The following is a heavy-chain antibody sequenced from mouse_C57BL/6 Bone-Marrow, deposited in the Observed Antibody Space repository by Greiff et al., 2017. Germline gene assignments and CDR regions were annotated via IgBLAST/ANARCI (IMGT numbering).Heavy chain of an antibody. D-gene: IGHD3-2*02. Sequence: QVQLQQSGAELVMPGASVKLSCKASGYTFTSYWMHWVKQRPGQGLEWIGEIDPSDSYTNYNQKFKGKSTLTVDKSSSTAYMQLSSLTSEDSAVYYSAKTAHSTDWFAYWGQGTLVTVSA. CDR3: AKTAHSTDWFAY. J-gene: IGHJ3*01. CDR1: GYTFTSYW. V-gene: IGHV1-69*01. CDR2: IDPSDSYT.